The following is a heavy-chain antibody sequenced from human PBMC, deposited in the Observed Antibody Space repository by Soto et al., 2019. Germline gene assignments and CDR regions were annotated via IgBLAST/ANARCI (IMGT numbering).Heavy chain of an antibody. D-gene: IGHD5-12*01. CDR2: IIPIFGTV. CDR3: ARGNHRWLQLWYFDL. J-gene: IGHJ2*01. V-gene: IGHV1-69*12. CDR1: GGTFSNYP. Sequence: QVQLVQSGAEVKKPGSSVKVSCKASGGTFSNYPISWVRQAPGQGLEWMGGIIPIFGTVNYAQKFQGRVTITAAESTSTAYMELSSLRSEDTAVYYCARGNHRWLQLWYFDLWGRGTLVTVS.